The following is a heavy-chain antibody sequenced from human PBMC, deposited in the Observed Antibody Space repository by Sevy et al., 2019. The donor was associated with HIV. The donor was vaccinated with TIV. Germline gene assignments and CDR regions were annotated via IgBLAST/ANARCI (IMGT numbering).Heavy chain of an antibody. CDR1: GFTFGDYA. J-gene: IGHJ4*02. Sequence: GGSLRLSCTASGFTFGDYAMSWVRRAPGKGLEWVAFIKSKAYGGTTGYAASVKGRFTISRDDSKSIAYLQMDNLKTEDTAVYYYTRWSGSQYIFDYWGQGTLVTVSS. D-gene: IGHD1-26*01. CDR3: TRWSGSQYIFDY. V-gene: IGHV3-49*04. CDR2: IKSKAYGGTT.